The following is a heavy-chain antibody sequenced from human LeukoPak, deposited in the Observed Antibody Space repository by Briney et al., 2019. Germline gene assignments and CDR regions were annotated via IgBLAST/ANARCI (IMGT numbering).Heavy chain of an antibody. CDR3: ARHISTISTN. CDR2: IYPHDSDT. D-gene: IGHD1-14*01. Sequence: GESLKISCKGSGYSFASYWIGWVRQMPGKGLEWMGTIYPHDSDTRYSPSFQGQVTISVDKSISTAYLQWSSLKASDTAMYYCARHISTISTNWGQGTLVTVSS. CDR1: GYSFASYW. J-gene: IGHJ4*02. V-gene: IGHV5-51*01.